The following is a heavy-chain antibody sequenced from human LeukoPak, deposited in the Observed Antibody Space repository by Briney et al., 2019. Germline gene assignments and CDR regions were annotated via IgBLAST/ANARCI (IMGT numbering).Heavy chain of an antibody. D-gene: IGHD6-19*01. CDR1: GGTFSSYA. CDR2: IIPIFGTA. J-gene: IGHJ4*02. CDR3: ARLGDGSSGYLHYY. V-gene: IGHV1-69*13. Sequence: GASVKASCKASGGTFSSYAISWVRQAPGQGLEWMGGIIPIFGTANYAQKFQGRVTITADESTSTAYMELSSLRSEDTAVYYCARLGDGSSGYLHYYWGQGTLVTVSS.